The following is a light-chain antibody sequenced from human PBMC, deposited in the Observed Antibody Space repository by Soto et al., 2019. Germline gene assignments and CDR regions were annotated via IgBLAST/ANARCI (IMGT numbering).Light chain of an antibody. CDR2: GAS. J-gene: IGKJ2*01. Sequence: VLTQSPGTLSLSPGERATISCRARQSISSYYLAWYQHKPGQAPRLLMNGASSRATGIPHRFSGSGSGPDFTLTISRLEPEDCGVYYCQQYGGSPPYTFGQGTRLEIK. V-gene: IGKV3-20*01. CDR3: QQYGGSPPYT. CDR1: QSISSYY.